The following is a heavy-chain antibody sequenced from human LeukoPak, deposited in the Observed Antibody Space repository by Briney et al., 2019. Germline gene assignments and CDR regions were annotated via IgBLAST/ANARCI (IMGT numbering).Heavy chain of an antibody. CDR2: IYPGDSDT. CDR1: GYSFTSYW. V-gene: IGHV5-51*01. Sequence: GESLKISCESSGYSFTSYWIGWVRPMPGQGLEWMGIIYPGDSDTRYSPSFQGQVTISADKSISTAYLQWSSLKASDTAMYYCARHTIAAAATDYWGQGTLVTVSS. D-gene: IGHD6-13*01. J-gene: IGHJ4*02. CDR3: ARHTIAAAATDY.